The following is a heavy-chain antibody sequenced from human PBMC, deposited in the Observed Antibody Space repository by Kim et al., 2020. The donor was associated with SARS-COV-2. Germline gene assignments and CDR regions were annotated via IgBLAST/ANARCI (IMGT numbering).Heavy chain of an antibody. J-gene: IGHJ4*02. CDR3: GKPEDPYYDFCLVY. CDR2: ISGSGGRT. D-gene: IGHD3-3*01. V-gene: IGHV3-23*01. CDR1: GFTFRSYA. Sequence: GGYLRLSCAASGFTFRSYAMTWVRQAPGKGLEWVSAISGSGGRTYYADSVKGRFTISRDNSKNTLYLQMNSLRAEDTAVYYCGKPEDPYYDFCLVYWGQGTLVTVPS.